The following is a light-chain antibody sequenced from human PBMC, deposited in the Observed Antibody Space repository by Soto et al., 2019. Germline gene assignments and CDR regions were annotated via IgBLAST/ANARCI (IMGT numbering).Light chain of an antibody. V-gene: IGKV3-20*01. CDR2: GAS. Sequence: AQGPGTQSWCPGGRATLSCRARQPVSSNYLAWYQQKPGRAPRLLIYGASSRATGIPDRFSGSGSGTDFIVTLNTLYREALLLRYSPQYGALPWTFSQ. J-gene: IGKJ1*01. CDR1: QPVSSNY. CDR3: PQYGALPWT.